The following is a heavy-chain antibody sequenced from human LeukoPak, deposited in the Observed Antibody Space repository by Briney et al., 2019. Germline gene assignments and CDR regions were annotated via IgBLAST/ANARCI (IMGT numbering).Heavy chain of an antibody. Sequence: SETLSLTCAVYGGSFSGYYWSWLRQPPGKGLEWIGEINHSGSTNYNPSLKSRITISVETSKNQFSLKLSSVTAADTAVYYWARSDIAAAGAPFHYWGQGTLVTVSS. CDR3: ARSDIAAAGAPFHY. CDR1: GGSFSGYY. J-gene: IGHJ4*02. CDR2: INHSGST. V-gene: IGHV4-34*01. D-gene: IGHD6-13*01.